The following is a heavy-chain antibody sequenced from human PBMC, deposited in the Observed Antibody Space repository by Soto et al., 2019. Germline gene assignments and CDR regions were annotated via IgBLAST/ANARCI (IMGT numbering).Heavy chain of an antibody. CDR1: GGSVSSNEYY. Sequence: SETLSLTCTVSGGSVSSNEYYWTCIRQHTGKGLEWVGYIFYSGITFYSPSLRSRVTISADTSKNQFSLRLTSLTAADTAVYYCARDDFWSGYGFDYWCQGTLVT. D-gene: IGHD3-3*01. J-gene: IGHJ4*02. V-gene: IGHV4-31*03. CDR2: IFYSGIT. CDR3: ARDDFWSGYGFDY.